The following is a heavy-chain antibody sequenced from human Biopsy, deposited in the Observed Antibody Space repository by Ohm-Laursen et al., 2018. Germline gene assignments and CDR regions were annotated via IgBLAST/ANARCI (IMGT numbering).Heavy chain of an antibody. CDR3: ARHPTGFWFDP. CDR1: GGSVSSNTDY. J-gene: IGHJ5*02. CDR2: IFYTGII. V-gene: IGHV4-39*01. Sequence: GTLSLTCTVSGGSVSSNTDYWAWLRQPPGKGLEWIGSIFYTGIIFYNPSLKSRVSISVDTSKNQFSLNLNSVTASDTALYYCARHPTGFWFDPWGQGTLVIVSS.